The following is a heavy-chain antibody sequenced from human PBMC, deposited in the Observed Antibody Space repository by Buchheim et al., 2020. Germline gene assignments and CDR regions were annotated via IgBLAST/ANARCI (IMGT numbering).Heavy chain of an antibody. CDR2: MPYDGSSK. J-gene: IGHJ5*02. Sequence: QVQLVESGGGVVQPGKSLRLSCAASGFTFSKYAMHWVRQAPGKGLEWVAVMPYDGSSKYEADSVRGRFTISRDNSQNTVYLQMNSLRPEDTAVYYCARARGWSEGWLGPWGQGAL. CDR1: GFTFSKYA. D-gene: IGHD3-3*01. CDR3: ARARGWSEGWLGP. V-gene: IGHV3-30*04.